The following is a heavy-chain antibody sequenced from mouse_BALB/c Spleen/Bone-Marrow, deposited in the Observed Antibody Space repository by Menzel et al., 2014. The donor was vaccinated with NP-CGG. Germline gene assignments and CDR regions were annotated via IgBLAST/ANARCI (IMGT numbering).Heavy chain of an antibody. V-gene: IGHV1-14*01. D-gene: IGHD3-2*01. J-gene: IGHJ2*01. Sequence: VHVKQSGHELVKPGASAKMSCKASGYTFTSYVMHWVKQKPGQGLEWIGYINPYNDGTKYNEKFKGKATLTSDKSSSTAYMELSSLTSEDSAVYYCARPRQLGLPFYFDYWGQGTTLTVSS. CDR3: ARPRQLGLPFYFDY. CDR2: INPYNDGT. CDR1: GYTFTSYV.